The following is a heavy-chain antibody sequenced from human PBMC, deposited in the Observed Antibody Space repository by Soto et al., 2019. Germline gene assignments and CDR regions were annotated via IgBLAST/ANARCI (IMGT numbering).Heavy chain of an antibody. CDR1: GYTFTSYD. CDR2: MSPNSANT. J-gene: IGHJ5*02. V-gene: IGHV1-8*01. Sequence: AASVKVSCKASGYTFTSYDINWVRQATGQGLEWMGWMSPNSANTGYAQKFQGRVTMTRNTSMSTAYMELSSLRSEDTAVYYCAREGYSSSSGSRGNWFEPWDQGTMVTVSS. CDR3: AREGYSSSSGSRGNWFEP. D-gene: IGHD6-6*01.